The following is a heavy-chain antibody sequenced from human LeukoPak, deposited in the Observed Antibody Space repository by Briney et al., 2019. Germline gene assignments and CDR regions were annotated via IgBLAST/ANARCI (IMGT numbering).Heavy chain of an antibody. CDR3: VKREGKYDILTGYHIDDAFDI. CDR2: ISSNGGST. J-gene: IGHJ3*02. D-gene: IGHD3-9*01. CDR1: GFTFSSYA. V-gene: IGHV3-64D*09. Sequence: AGGSLRLSCSASGFTFSSYATHWVRQAPGKGLEYVSAISSNGGSTYYADSVKGRFTISRDNSKNTLYLQMSSLRAEDTAVYYCVKREGKYDILTGYHIDDAFDIWGQGTMVTVSS.